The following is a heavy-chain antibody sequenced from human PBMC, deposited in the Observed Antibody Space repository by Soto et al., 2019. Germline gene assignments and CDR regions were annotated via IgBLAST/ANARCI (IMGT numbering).Heavy chain of an antibody. V-gene: IGHV3-23*01. J-gene: IGHJ4*02. Sequence: EVQLLESGGGLVQPGGSLRLSCAASGFTFSNYAMSWVRQAPGKGLEWVSAISGSGGSTYYADSVTGRFTISRDNSKKTLFLQMNSLRAEDTAVYFCAKRPVLAAISVLYYFDYWGQRTLLTVSS. CDR3: AKRPVLAAISVLYYFDY. CDR1: GFTFSNYA. CDR2: ISGSGGST. D-gene: IGHD3-3*02.